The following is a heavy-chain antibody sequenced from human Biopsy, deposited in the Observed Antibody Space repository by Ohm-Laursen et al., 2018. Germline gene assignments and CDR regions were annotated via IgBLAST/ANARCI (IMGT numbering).Heavy chain of an antibody. D-gene: IGHD1-14*01. Sequence: SLRLSCAAAELTFSGYSMNWVRQAPGRGLEWVSYINVYSNKKYYADSVKGRFIVSRGNDKNSLYLQMNSLRAEDTAVYHCARSPGRDRMDVWGQGTTVIVSS. CDR2: INVYSNKK. J-gene: IGHJ6*02. V-gene: IGHV3-48*04. CDR3: ARSPGRDRMDV. CDR1: ELTFSGYS.